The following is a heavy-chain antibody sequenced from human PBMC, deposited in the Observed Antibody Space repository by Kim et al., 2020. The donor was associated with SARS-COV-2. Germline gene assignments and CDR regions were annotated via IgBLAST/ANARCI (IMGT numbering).Heavy chain of an antibody. J-gene: IGHJ6*01. D-gene: IGHD2-2*01. CDR2: ISYDGSNK. CDR3: AKEGCSSTSCYSSRYGM. CDR1: GFTFSSYG. Sequence: GGSLRLSCAASGFTFSSYGMHWVRQAPGKGLEWVAVISYDGSNKYYADSVKGRFTISRDNSKNTLYLQMNSLRAEDTAVYYCAKEGCSSTSCYSSRYGM. V-gene: IGHV3-30*18.